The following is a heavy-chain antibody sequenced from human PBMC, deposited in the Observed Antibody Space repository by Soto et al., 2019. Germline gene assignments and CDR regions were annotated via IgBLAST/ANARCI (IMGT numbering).Heavy chain of an antibody. V-gene: IGHV4-39*01. CDR2: IYYSGST. CDR3: ARVDSLGLPEDYDYYYVMDV. CDR1: GGSISSSSYY. Sequence: SETLSLTFTVSGGSISSSSYYWGWIRQPPGKGLEWIGSIYYSGSTYYNPSLKSRVTISVDTSKNQFSLKLSSVTAADTAVYYCARVDSLGLPEDYDYYYVMDVWGQGTTFTVSS. J-gene: IGHJ6*02. D-gene: IGHD1-7*01.